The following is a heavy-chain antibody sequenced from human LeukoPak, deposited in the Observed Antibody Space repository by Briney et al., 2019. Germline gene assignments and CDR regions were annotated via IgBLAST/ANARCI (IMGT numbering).Heavy chain of an antibody. D-gene: IGHD2-2*01. CDR1: GFTFSSYS. J-gene: IGHJ4*02. Sequence: GGSLRLSCAASGFTFSSYSMNWVRQAPGKGLEWVSYISSSSSTIYYADSVKGRFTISRDNAKNSLYLQMNSLRAEDTAVYYCAKDVQDIVVVPAAIFDYWGQGTLVTVSS. CDR3: AKDVQDIVVVPAAIFDY. V-gene: IGHV3-48*01. CDR2: ISSSSSTI.